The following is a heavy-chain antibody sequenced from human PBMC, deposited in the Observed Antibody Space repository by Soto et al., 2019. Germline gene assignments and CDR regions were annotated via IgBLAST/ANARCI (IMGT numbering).Heavy chain of an antibody. CDR3: ARGNQWELLSWIDY. J-gene: IGHJ4*02. CDR2: ISYDGSNK. D-gene: IGHD1-26*01. V-gene: IGHV3-30*03. Sequence: PGGSLRLSCAASGFTFSSYGMHWVRQAPGKGLEWVAVISYDGSNKYYADSVKGRFTISRDNSKNTLYLQMNSLRAEDTAVYYCARGNQWELLSWIDYWGQGTLVTVSS. CDR1: GFTFSSYG.